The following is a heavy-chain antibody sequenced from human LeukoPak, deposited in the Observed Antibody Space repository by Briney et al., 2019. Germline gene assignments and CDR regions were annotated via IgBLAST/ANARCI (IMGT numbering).Heavy chain of an antibody. CDR1: GFTFSSYW. D-gene: IGHD1-26*01. V-gene: IGHV3-30*18. Sequence: PGGSLRLSCAASGFTFSSYWMSWVRQAPGKGLEWVAVISYDGSNKYYADSVKGRFTISRDNSKNTLYLQMNSLRAEDTAVYYCAKDSGSYWEDFDYWGQGTLVTVSS. CDR2: ISYDGSNK. CDR3: AKDSGSYWEDFDY. J-gene: IGHJ4*02.